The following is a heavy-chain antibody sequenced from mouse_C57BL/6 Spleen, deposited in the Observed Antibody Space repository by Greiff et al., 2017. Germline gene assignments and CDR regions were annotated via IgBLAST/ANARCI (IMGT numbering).Heavy chain of an antibody. CDR3: ARGGHYGSSYVYFDV. Sequence: EVQRVESGPGLVKPSQSLSLTCSVTGYSITSGYYWNWIRQFPGNKLEWMGYISYDGSNNYNPSLKNRISITRDTSKNQFFLKLNSVTTEDTATYYCARGGHYGSSYVYFDVWGTGTTVTVSS. J-gene: IGHJ1*03. V-gene: IGHV3-6*01. CDR1: GYSITSGYY. D-gene: IGHD1-1*01. CDR2: ISYDGSN.